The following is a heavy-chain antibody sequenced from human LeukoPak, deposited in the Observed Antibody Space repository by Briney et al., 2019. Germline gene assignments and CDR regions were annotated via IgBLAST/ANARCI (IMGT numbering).Heavy chain of an antibody. J-gene: IGHJ4*02. CDR3: ARDPFGASPDY. Sequence: GGSLRLSCAASGFTFSSYGMHWVRQAPGKGLEWVAVISYDGSNKYYADSVKGRFTISRDNSKNTLYLQMNSLRAEDTALYYCARDPFGASPDYWGQGTLVTVSS. D-gene: IGHD1-26*01. CDR1: GFTFSSYG. V-gene: IGHV3-30*03. CDR2: ISYDGSNK.